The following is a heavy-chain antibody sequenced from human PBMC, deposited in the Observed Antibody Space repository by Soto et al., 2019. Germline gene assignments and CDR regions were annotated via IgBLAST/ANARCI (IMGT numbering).Heavy chain of an antibody. CDR3: ARGRREGGSYLVFQH. CDR1: GGSISSYY. D-gene: IGHD1-26*01. V-gene: IGHV4-59*01. CDR2: IYYSGST. Sequence: PSETLSLTCTVSGGSISSYYWSWIRQPPGKGLEWIGYIYYSGSTNYNPSLKSRVTISVDTSKNQFSLKLSSVTAADTAVYYCARGRREGGSYLVFQHWGQGTLVTVSS. J-gene: IGHJ1*01.